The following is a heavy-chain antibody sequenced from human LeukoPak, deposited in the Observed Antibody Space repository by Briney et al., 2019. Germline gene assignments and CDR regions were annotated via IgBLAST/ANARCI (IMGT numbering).Heavy chain of an antibody. Sequence: PGGSLRLSCAASGFTFSSYAMSWVRQAPGKGLEWVSAISGRGGSTYYADSVKGRFTISRDNSKNTLYLQMNSLRAEDTAVYYCAKGGYYYVGYFDYWGQGTLVTVSS. CDR2: ISGRGGST. CDR1: GFTFSSYA. J-gene: IGHJ4*02. V-gene: IGHV3-23*01. CDR3: AKGGYYYVGYFDY. D-gene: IGHD3-22*01.